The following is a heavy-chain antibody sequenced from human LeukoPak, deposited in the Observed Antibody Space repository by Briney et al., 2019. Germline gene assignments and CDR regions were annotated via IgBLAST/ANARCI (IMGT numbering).Heavy chain of an antibody. V-gene: IGHV3-21*01. J-gene: IGHJ4*02. D-gene: IGHD3-9*01. Sequence: PGGSLRLSCAASGFTFSSYSMNWVRQAPGKGLEWVSSISSSSSYIYYADSVKGRFTISRDNAKNSLYLQMNSLRAEDTAVYYCARVGHYDILTGYYNFDYWGQGTLVTVSS. CDR1: GFTFSSYS. CDR3: ARVGHYDILTGYYNFDY. CDR2: ISSSSSYI.